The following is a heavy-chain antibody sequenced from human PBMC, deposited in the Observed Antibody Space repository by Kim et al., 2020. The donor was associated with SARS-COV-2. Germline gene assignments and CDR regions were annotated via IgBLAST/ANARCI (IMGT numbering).Heavy chain of an antibody. V-gene: IGHV3-30*04. J-gene: IGHJ3*02. CDR1: GFTFSSYA. CDR2: ISYDGSNK. Sequence: GGSLRLSCAASGFTFSSYAMHWVRQAPGKGLEWVAVISYDGSNKYYADSVKGRFTISRDNSKNTLYLQMNSLRAEDTAVYYCARVHDWRITGTTGGAFDIWGQGTMVTVSS. CDR3: ARVHDWRITGTTGGAFDI. D-gene: IGHD1-7*01.